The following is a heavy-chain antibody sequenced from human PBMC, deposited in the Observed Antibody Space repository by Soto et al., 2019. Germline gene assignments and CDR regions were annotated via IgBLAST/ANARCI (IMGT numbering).Heavy chain of an antibody. J-gene: IGHJ4*02. CDR3: AKDGGEWEVHS. D-gene: IGHD1-26*01. Sequence: GGSLRLSCAASRFTFSSYGMHWVRQAPGKGLEWVAVISYDGSNKYYADSVKGRFTISRDNSKNTLYLQMNSLRAEDTAVYYCAKDGGEWEVHSWGQGTLVTVSS. CDR1: RFTFSSYG. V-gene: IGHV3-30*18. CDR2: ISYDGSNK.